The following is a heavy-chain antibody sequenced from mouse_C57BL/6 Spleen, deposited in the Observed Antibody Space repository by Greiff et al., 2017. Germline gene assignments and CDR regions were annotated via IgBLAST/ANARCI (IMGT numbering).Heavy chain of an antibody. CDR3: ARNYDDSSYYFDY. CDR1: GYSFTDYN. D-gene: IGHD1-1*01. Sequence: VQLQQSGPELVKPGASVKISCKASGYSFTDYNMNWVKQSNGKSLEWIGVINPNYGTTSYNQKFKGKATLTVNQSSSTAYMQLNSLTSEDSAVYSGARNYDDSSYYFDYWGQGTTLTVSS. CDR2: INPNYGTT. V-gene: IGHV1-39*01. J-gene: IGHJ2*01.